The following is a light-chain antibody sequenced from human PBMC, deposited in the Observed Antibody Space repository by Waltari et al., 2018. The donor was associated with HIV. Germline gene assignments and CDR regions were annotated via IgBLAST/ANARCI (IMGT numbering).Light chain of an antibody. CDR1: QSVSSSY. CDR3: QHYGSSPRLT. J-gene: IGKJ4*01. CDR2: AAS. Sequence: EIVLTQPPGPLSLSPGNRAPLPCRASQSVSSSYLAWYQQKPGQAPRLLLYAASSRATGIPDRFSGSGSGTDFTLTIRRLEPEDFAVYYCQHYGSSPRLTFGGGTKVEIK. V-gene: IGKV3-20*01.